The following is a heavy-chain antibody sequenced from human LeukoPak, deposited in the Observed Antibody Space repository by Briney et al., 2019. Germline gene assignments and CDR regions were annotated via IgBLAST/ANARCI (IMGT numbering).Heavy chain of an antibody. J-gene: IGHJ6*02. CDR3: ARVVVTPGYYYGMDV. Sequence: GESLKISCEGSGYSFTSYWIGWVRQMPGKGLEWMGIIYPGDSDTRYSPSFQGQVTISADKSISTAYLQWSSLKASDTAMYYCARVVVTPGYYYGMDVRGQGTTVTVSS. V-gene: IGHV5-51*01. CDR1: GYSFTSYW. D-gene: IGHD3-22*01. CDR2: IYPGDSDT.